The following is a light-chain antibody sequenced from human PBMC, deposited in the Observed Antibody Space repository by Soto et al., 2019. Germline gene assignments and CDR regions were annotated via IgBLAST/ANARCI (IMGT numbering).Light chain of an antibody. CDR1: QSVSGK. V-gene: IGKV3-15*01. Sequence: ETVMTQSPATLSVSPGERVTISRSASQSVSGKVAWYQQKPGQPPSLLIYAASTRATGVPARFSGSGSGTEFTLTITSLQSEDFAVYFGQQYANWPTVIFGGGTKVDIK. J-gene: IGKJ4*01. CDR2: AAS. CDR3: QQYANWPTVI.